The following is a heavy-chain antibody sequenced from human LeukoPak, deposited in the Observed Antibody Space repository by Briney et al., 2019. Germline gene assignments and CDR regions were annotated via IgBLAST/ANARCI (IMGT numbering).Heavy chain of an antibody. CDR2: ISGSGGST. J-gene: IGHJ4*02. V-gene: IGHV3-23*01. Sequence: GGSLRLSRAASGFTFSSHAMSWVSQAPGKGLEWVSAISGSGGSTYYADSVKGRFTISRDNSKNTLYLQMNSLRAEDTAVYYCAKGRAAGYYFDYWGQGTLVTVSS. CDR3: AKGRAAGYYFDY. CDR1: GFTFSSHA. D-gene: IGHD6-19*01.